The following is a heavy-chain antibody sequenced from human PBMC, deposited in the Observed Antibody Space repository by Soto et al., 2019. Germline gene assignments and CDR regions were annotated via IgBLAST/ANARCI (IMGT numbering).Heavy chain of an antibody. Sequence: EVQLVESGGGLVKPGGSLRLSCAASGFTFSNAWMNWVRQAPGKGLEWVGRIKSKTDGGTTDYAAPVKGRFTISRDDSKNTLYLQTNSLKTEDTAVYYCTTDVVTGTRELKGMDVWGQGTTVTVSS. CDR3: TTDVVTGTRELKGMDV. J-gene: IGHJ6*02. CDR2: IKSKTDGGTT. D-gene: IGHD1-7*01. V-gene: IGHV3-15*07. CDR1: GFTFSNAW.